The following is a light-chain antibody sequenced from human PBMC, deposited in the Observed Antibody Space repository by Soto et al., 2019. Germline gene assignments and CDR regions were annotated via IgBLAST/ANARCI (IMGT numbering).Light chain of an antibody. J-gene: IGKJ3*01. Sequence: DIQMTQSPSSLSASVGDRVTITCRASQSINSYLNWYQQKPGKAPKPLIYAASSLQSGVPSRFSGSGAGTDFTLTFSSLQPEDFAIYYCQQSYSVPITFGPGTTVDVK. CDR1: QSINSY. CDR3: QQSYSVPIT. CDR2: AAS. V-gene: IGKV1-39*01.